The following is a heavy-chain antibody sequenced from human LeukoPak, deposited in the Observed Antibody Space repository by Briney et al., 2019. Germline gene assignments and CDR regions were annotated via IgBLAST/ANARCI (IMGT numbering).Heavy chain of an antibody. CDR2: ISSSSSYI. CDR3: ASRGRDGYNFVDY. Sequence: GGSLRLSCAASGFTFSSYSMNWVRQAPGKGLQWVSSISSSSSYIYYADSVKGRFTISRDNAKNSLYLQMNSLRAEDTAVYYCASRGRDGYNFVDYWGQGTLVTVSS. CDR1: GFTFSSYS. V-gene: IGHV3-21*01. D-gene: IGHD5-24*01. J-gene: IGHJ4*02.